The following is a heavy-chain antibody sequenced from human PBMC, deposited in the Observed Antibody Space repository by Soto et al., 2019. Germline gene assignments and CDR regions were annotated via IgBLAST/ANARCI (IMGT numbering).Heavy chain of an antibody. V-gene: IGHV1-69*13. D-gene: IGHD3-9*01. J-gene: IGHJ5*02. CDR2: IIPIFGTA. CDR3: ARDGGTYYDILTGYNWFDP. Sequence: SVKVSCKASGGTFSSYAISWVRQAPGQGLEWMGGIIPIFGTANYAQKFQGRVTITADESTSTAYMELSSLGSEDTAVYYCARDGGTYYDILTGYNWFDPWGQGXLVTVYS. CDR1: GGTFSSYA.